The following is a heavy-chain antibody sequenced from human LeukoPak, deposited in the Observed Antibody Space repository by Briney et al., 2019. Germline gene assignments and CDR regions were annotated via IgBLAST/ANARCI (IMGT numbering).Heavy chain of an antibody. Sequence: GGSLRLSCAASGFTFSNYAMNWVRQAPGKGLEWVSAISGSGDSTYYADSVKGRFTISRDNAKNSLYLQMNSLRAEDTAVYYCARLLMVRGVISHMDVWGKGTTVTVSS. CDR3: ARLLMVRGVISHMDV. CDR1: GFTFSNYA. J-gene: IGHJ6*03. V-gene: IGHV3-23*01. D-gene: IGHD3-10*01. CDR2: ISGSGDST.